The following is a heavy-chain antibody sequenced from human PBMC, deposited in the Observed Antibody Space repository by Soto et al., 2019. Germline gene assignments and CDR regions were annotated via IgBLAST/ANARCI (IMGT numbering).Heavy chain of an antibody. CDR1: GYTCTSYG. CDR3: ARDKGSGIRQLVFTMDYYYYGMDV. Sequence: GASVRVSCKASGYTCTSYGMSWVRQAPGQGLEWMGWISAYNGNTNYAQKLQGRVTMTTDTSTSTAYMELRSLRSDDTAVYYCARDKGSGIRQLVFTMDYYYYGMDVWGQGTTVTVSS. J-gene: IGHJ6*02. CDR2: ISAYNGNT. V-gene: IGHV1-18*01. D-gene: IGHD6-13*01.